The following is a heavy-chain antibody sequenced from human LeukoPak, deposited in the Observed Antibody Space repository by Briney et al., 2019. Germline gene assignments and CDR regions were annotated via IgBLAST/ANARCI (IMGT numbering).Heavy chain of an antibody. CDR2: IYYSGST. CDR1: GGSISSSSYY. D-gene: IGHD2-2*01. J-gene: IGHJ5*02. CDR3: ASFYCSSTSCYVVDP. Sequence: SETLSLTCTVSGGSISSSSYYWGWIRQPPGKGLEWIGSIYYSGSTYYNPSLESRVTISVDTSKNQFSLKLSSVTAADTAVYYCASFYCSSTSCYVVDPWGQGTLVTVSS. V-gene: IGHV4-39*01.